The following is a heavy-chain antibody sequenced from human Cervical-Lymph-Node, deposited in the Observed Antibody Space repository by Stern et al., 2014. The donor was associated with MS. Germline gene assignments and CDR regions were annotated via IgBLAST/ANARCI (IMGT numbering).Heavy chain of an antibody. CDR3: ARALRNAYTWFDP. V-gene: IGHV4-59*01. CDR1: GGSIYNYY. J-gene: IGHJ5*01. Sequence: QVQLQESGPGLVKPSETLSLTCTVSGGSIYNYYWTWIRQPPGKGLEWIGHIAYSGSTNYNPSLESRVTMSVDSSKNEFSLILTSVTAADTAVYYCARALRNAYTWFDPWGQGTLVTVSS. CDR2: IAYSGST. D-gene: IGHD2-2*01.